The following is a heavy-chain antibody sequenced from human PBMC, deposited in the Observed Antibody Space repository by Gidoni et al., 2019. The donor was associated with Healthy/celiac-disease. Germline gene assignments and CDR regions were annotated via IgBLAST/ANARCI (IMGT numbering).Heavy chain of an antibody. V-gene: IGHV4-61*02. CDR1: GGSISRGSYY. D-gene: IGHD5-12*01. CDR3: ARAPYSGYAAGMDV. J-gene: IGHJ6*02. CDR2: IYTSGST. Sequence: QVQLQESGPGLVKPSQPLSLTCTVSGGSISRGSYYWSWIRQPAGKGLEWIGRIYTSGSTNYNPSLKSRVTISVDTSKNQFSLKLSSVTAADTAVYYCARAPYSGYAAGMDVWGQGTTVTVSS.